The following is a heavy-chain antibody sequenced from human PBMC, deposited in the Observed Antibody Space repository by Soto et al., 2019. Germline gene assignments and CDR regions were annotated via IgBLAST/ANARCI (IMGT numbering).Heavy chain of an antibody. Sequence: PSETLSLSCAVSGDSVSSSDFYWTWIRQPPGKPLEWIGYVYSTGTTNYSPSLKSRVDMSVDTSENQFSLKVRSVTAADAAVYFCARVSKLVAPKDGPSAYFYAMDVWGPGTTVT. CDR3: ARVSKLVAPKDGPSAYFYAMDV. V-gene: IGHV4-61*08. CDR2: VYSTGTT. D-gene: IGHD6-6*01. CDR1: GDSVSSSDFY. J-gene: IGHJ6*02.